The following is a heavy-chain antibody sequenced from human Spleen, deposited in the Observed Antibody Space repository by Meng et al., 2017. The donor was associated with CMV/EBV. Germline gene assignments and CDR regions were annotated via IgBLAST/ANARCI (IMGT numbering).Heavy chain of an antibody. CDR1: GYTFTSSD. V-gene: IGHV1-8*01. J-gene: IGHJ3*02. Sequence: ASVKVSCKASGYTFTSSDINWVRQATGQGLEWMGWMNPNSGNTGYAQKFQGRVTMTRSTSTSTAYMELSLRSEDTAVYYCARAGLRDYDFWSSYYYDAFDIWGQGTMVTVSS. CDR2: MNPNSGNT. CDR3: ARAGLRDYDFWSSYYYDAFDI. D-gene: IGHD3-3*01.